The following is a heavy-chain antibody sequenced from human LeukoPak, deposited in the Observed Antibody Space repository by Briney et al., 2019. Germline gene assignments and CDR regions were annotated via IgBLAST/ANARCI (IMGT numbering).Heavy chain of an antibody. CDR3: ARYRRGVAARPVGDY. D-gene: IGHD6-6*01. CDR2: ISYDGSNK. Sequence: GRSLRLSCAASGFTFSSYGMHWVRQAPGKGLEWVAVISYDGSNKYYADSVKGRFTISRDNAKNSLYLQMNSLRAEDTAVYYCARYRRGVAARPVGDYWGQGTLVTVSS. J-gene: IGHJ4*02. V-gene: IGHV3-30*03. CDR1: GFTFSSYG.